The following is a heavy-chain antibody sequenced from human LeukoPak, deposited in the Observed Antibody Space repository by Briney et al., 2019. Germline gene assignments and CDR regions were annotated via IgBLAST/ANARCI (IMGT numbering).Heavy chain of an antibody. CDR1: GGSISSYY. CDR3: ARGGMVVTAPWDY. D-gene: IGHD2-21*02. V-gene: IGHV4-4*07. Sequence: KPSETLSLTCTVSGGSISSYYWSWTRQPAGKGLEWIGRIYTSGSTNYNPSLKSRVTMSVDTSKNQSSLKLSSVTAADTAVYYCARGGMVVTAPWDYWGQGTLVTVSS. J-gene: IGHJ4*02. CDR2: IYTSGST.